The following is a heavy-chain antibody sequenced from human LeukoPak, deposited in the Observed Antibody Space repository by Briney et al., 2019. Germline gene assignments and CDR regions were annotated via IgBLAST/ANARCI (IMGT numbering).Heavy chain of an antibody. J-gene: IGHJ3*02. D-gene: IGHD1-26*01. Sequence: GGSLRLSCAASGFTFSSYGMHWVRQAPGKGLEWVAVIWYDGSNKYYADSVKGRFTISRDNSKNTLYLQMNSLRVEDTAVYHCARALVGATFHAFDIWGQGTMVTVSS. V-gene: IGHV3-33*01. CDR1: GFTFSSYG. CDR2: IWYDGSNK. CDR3: ARALVGATFHAFDI.